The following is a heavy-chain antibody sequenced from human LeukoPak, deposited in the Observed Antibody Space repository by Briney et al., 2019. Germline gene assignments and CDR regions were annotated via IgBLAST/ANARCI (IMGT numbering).Heavy chain of an antibody. CDR1: GFTFNGYA. D-gene: IGHD6-6*01. Sequence: GGSLRLSCAASGFTFNGYAMSWVRQAPGKGLEWVSAISGSGGSTYYADSVKGRFTISRDNSKNTLYLQMNSLRAEDTAVYYCAKGGLIAARPIDYWGQGTLVTVSS. J-gene: IGHJ4*02. V-gene: IGHV3-23*01. CDR3: AKGGLIAARPIDY. CDR2: ISGSGGST.